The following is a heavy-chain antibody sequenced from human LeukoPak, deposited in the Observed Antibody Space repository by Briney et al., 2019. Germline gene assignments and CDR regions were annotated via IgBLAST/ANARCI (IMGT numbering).Heavy chain of an antibody. J-gene: IGHJ4*02. CDR2: INHSGST. Sequence: PSETLSLTCAVYGVSFSGYYWSWIRQPPGKGLEWIGEINHSGSTNYNPSLKSRVTISVDTSKNQFSLKLSSVTAADTAVYYCASVYDSSGYYPFRGQGTLVTVSS. V-gene: IGHV4-34*01. CDR3: ASVYDSSGYYPF. CDR1: GVSFSGYY. D-gene: IGHD3-22*01.